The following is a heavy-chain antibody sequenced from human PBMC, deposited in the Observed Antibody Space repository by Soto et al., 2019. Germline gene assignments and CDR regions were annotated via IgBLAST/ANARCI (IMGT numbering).Heavy chain of an antibody. CDR2: IYYSGST. V-gene: IGHV4-59*01. J-gene: IGHJ4*02. Sequence: SETLSLTCTVSGGSISSYYWSWIRQPPGKGLEWIGYIYYSGSTNYNPSLKSRVTISVDTSKNQFSLKLSSVTAADTAVYYCARGDALYYYGSGSYLDPQYYLDYWGQGTLVTVSS. CDR1: GGSISSYY. D-gene: IGHD3-10*01. CDR3: ARGDALYYYGSGSYLDPQYYLDY.